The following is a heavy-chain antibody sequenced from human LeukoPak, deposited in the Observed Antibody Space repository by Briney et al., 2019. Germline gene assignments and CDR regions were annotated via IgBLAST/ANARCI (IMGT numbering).Heavy chain of an antibody. J-gene: IGHJ4*02. CDR1: RFIFSNYG. Sequence: AGESLRLSCEASRFIFSNYGMHWVRQAPGKGLEWLALIWYDGQTKFYADSVKGRFAISRDNSGNTLFLHMTSLRVEDTAVYYCAREWGRIAVAGGPGYWGQGALVTVSS. CDR3: AREWGRIAVAGGPGY. V-gene: IGHV3-33*01. CDR2: IWYDGQTK. D-gene: IGHD6-19*01.